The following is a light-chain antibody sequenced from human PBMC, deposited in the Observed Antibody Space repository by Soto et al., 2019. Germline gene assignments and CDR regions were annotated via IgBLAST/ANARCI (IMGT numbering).Light chain of an antibody. CDR1: QSFRGL. CDR2: GAY. Sequence: ETVMTQSPVTLSLSPGERATLSCRASQSFRGLLAWYQQKPGQAPRLLIYGAYNRATGIPPRFSGSGSGTDFTLTISSLEPEDSAVHYCQQRHMWPITFGQGTRLEIK. J-gene: IGKJ5*01. V-gene: IGKV3-11*01. CDR3: QQRHMWPIT.